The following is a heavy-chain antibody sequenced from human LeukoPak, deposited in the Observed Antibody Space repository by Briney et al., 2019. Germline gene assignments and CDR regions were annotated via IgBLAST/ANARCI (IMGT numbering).Heavy chain of an antibody. CDR1: GGTFSSYA. CDR3: ARALSYCSGGSCYSWYFDY. CDR2: IIPIFGTA. V-gene: IGHV1-69*13. Sequence: SVKVSCKASGGTFSSYAISWVRQAPGQGLDWMGGIIPIFGTANYAQKFQGRVTITADESTSTAYMELSSLRSEDTAAYYCARALSYCSGGSCYSWYFDYWGQGTLVTVSS. D-gene: IGHD2-15*01. J-gene: IGHJ4*02.